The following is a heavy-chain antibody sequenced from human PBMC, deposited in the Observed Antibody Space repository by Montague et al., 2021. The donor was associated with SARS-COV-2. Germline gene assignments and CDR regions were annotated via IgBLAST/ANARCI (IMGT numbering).Heavy chain of an antibody. V-gene: IGHV4-59*01. Sequence: SETLSFTCTVSGGSISSYYWSWIRQPPGKGLEWIGYIYYSGSTNYNPSLKSRVTISVDTSKNQFSLKLSSVTAADTAVYYCARGGSYSSGWYGVDYYYGMDVWGQGTTVTVSS. CDR1: GGSISSYY. J-gene: IGHJ6*02. CDR2: IYYSGST. D-gene: IGHD6-19*01. CDR3: ARGGSYSSGWYGVDYYYGMDV.